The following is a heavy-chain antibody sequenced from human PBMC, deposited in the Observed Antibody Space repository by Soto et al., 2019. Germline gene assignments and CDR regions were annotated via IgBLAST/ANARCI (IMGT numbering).Heavy chain of an antibody. CDR1: GGTFSSHS. J-gene: IGHJ6*02. CDR3: ATGSFTSTGGRIGYHYNAMDV. Sequence: SVKVSCKSSGGTFSSHSINWVRQALGQGLEWMGGIIPIFGPANFAKKFQGRVTITADESTTTAYMELSSLTSEDTAVYYCATGSFTSTGGRIGYHYNAMDVWGQGTTVTVSS. V-gene: IGHV1-69*13. D-gene: IGHD1-1*01. CDR2: IIPIFGPA.